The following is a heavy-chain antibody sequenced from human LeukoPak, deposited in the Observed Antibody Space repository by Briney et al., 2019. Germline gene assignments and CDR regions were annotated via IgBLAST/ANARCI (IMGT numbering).Heavy chain of an antibody. CDR3: ARRGSVVVVPAARRRGFFDY. V-gene: IGHV4-59*12. CDR2: IYYSGST. J-gene: IGHJ4*02. D-gene: IGHD2-2*01. Sequence: SETLSLTCTVSGGSISSYYWSWIRQPRGKGLEWIGYIYYSGSTNYNPSLKSRVTISVDTSKNQFSLKLSSVTAADTAVYYCARRGSVVVVPAARRRGFFDYWGQGTLVTVSS. CDR1: GGSISSYY.